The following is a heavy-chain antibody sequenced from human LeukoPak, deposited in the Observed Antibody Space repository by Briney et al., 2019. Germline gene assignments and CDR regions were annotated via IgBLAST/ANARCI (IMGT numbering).Heavy chain of an antibody. Sequence: GGSLRLSCAASGLTFRNYNFNWVRQAPGKGLEWVSYIGRNCPYFSSTKHYADSVRGRFTISRDDAKNSLYLEINGLRAEDTAVYYCARDLLFGATSYFDQWGQGAPVTVSS. D-gene: IGHD2-15*01. CDR1: GLTFRNYN. CDR2: IGRNCPYFSSTK. V-gene: IGHV3-48*01. J-gene: IGHJ4*02. CDR3: ARDLLFGATSYFDQ.